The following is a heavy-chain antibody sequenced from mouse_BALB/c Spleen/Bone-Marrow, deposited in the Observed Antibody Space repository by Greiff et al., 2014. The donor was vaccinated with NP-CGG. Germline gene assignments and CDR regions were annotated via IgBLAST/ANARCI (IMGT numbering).Heavy chain of an antibody. Sequence: VQLKQSGAELVKPGASVKLSCTASGFNIKDTYIHWGEQRPEQGLEWIGRIDPANGNTKYDPKFQGKATITTDTSSNTAYLQLSSLTSEDTAVYYCAQGYDWAMDYWGQGTSVTVSS. CDR3: AQGYDWAMDY. CDR2: IDPANGNT. V-gene: IGHV14-3*02. J-gene: IGHJ4*01. CDR1: GFNIKDTY. D-gene: IGHD2-14*01.